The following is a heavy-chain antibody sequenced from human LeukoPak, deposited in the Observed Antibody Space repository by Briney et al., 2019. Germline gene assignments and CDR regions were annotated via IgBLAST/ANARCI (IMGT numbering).Heavy chain of an antibody. CDR1: ERTFRSYA. Sequence: SVKVSCKASERTFRSYAISWLRPAPGQGLEWMGGIIPIFGTANYAQKFQGRVTITTDESTSTAYMELSSLRSEDTAVYYCARYLDYFDYWGQGTLVTVSS. CDR3: ARYLDYFDY. CDR2: IIPIFGTA. J-gene: IGHJ4*02. V-gene: IGHV1-69*05. D-gene: IGHD2-2*01.